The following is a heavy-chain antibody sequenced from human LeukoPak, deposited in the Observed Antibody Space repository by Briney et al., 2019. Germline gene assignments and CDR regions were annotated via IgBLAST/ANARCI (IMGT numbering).Heavy chain of an antibody. CDR3: ARSLYYYDTSAPRAFDI. CDR1: GGSISSGGYS. Sequence: PSETLSPTCAVSGGSISSGGYSWSWIRQPPGKGLEWIGFIYHSGSTYYNPSLKSRLTISVDRSKNQFSLKLSSVTAADTAVYYCARSLYYYDTSAPRAFDIWGQGTMVTVSS. CDR2: IYHSGST. J-gene: IGHJ3*02. V-gene: IGHV4-30-2*01. D-gene: IGHD3-22*01.